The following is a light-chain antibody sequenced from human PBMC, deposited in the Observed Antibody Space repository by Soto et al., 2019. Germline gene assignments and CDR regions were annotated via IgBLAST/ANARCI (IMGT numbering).Light chain of an antibody. V-gene: IGLV1-47*01. Sequence: QSVLTQPPSASGTPGQRVTISCSGSSSNIEKHYEYWYQQVPGTAPKLLIYRNDLRPSGVPDRFSGSKSGTSASLAISGLRSEDEADYYCAAWDDSLSVLFGGGTKLTVL. CDR1: SSNIEKHY. CDR3: AAWDDSLSVL. J-gene: IGLJ3*02. CDR2: RND.